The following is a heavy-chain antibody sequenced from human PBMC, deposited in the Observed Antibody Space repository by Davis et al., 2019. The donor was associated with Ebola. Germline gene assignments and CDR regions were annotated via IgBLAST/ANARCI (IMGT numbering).Heavy chain of an antibody. V-gene: IGHV3-11*01. CDR1: GFTFSAYY. D-gene: IGHD5-18*01. Sequence: PGGSLRPSFAPPGFTFSAYYMSWIPQAPGKGLEWVSYISSSGSTIYYADSVKGRSTISRDNAKNSLYLQMNSLRAEDTAVYYCAREIQRGAFDIWGQGTMVTVSS. CDR3: AREIQRGAFDI. J-gene: IGHJ3*02. CDR2: ISSSGSTI.